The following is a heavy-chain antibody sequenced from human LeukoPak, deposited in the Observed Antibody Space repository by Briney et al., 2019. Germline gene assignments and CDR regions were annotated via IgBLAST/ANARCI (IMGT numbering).Heavy chain of an antibody. D-gene: IGHD1-26*01. V-gene: IGHV3-66*04. CDR3: ARRIVGAYHDY. J-gene: IGHJ4*02. Sequence: PGGSLRLSCAASGFTVSSNYMSWVRQAPGKGLEWVSVIYSGGSTYYADSVKGRFTISRDNSKNTLYLQMNSLRAEDTAVYYCARRIVGAYHDYWGQGTLVTVSS. CDR1: GFTVSSNY. CDR2: IYSGGST.